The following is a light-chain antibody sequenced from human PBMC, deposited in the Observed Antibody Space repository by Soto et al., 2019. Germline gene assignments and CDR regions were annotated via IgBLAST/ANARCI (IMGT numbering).Light chain of an antibody. CDR2: END. J-gene: IGLJ1*01. Sequence: QSLLTQPPSVSAAPGQKVTISCSGSSSNIGKNYVSWYQQLPGTAPKLLIYENDKRPSGIPDRFSGSKTGTSATLGITGLQTGDEADYHCGTWDSSLSAGVFGTGTKLTVL. CDR1: SSNIGKNY. V-gene: IGLV1-51*02. CDR3: GTWDSSLSAGV.